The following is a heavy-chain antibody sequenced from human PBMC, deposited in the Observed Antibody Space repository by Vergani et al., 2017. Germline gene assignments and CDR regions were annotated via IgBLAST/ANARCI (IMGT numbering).Heavy chain of an antibody. J-gene: IGHJ4*02. CDR3: TKGSRGYTGYFFDY. D-gene: IGHD5-12*01. Sequence: EVQLLESGGDLVQPGKSLKLSCAASEFTFSRYAMSWVRQTPGKGLQWVSSVSGSSATPYYADSVKGRFIISRDNSKNTLHLQMNSLRADDTAVYYCTKGSRGYTGYFFDYWGQGTLATVSS. V-gene: IGHV3-23*01. CDR2: VSGSSATP. CDR1: EFTFSRYA.